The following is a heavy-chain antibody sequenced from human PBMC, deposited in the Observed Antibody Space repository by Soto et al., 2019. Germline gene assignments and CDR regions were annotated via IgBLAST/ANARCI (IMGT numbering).Heavy chain of an antibody. J-gene: IGHJ5*02. D-gene: IGHD4-17*01. CDR2: IYHSGST. CDR1: GGSISSSGYS. V-gene: IGHV4-30-2*01. CDR3: ARTTTVTHSNLFDP. Sequence: SETLSLTCDVSGGSISSSGYSWSWIRQPPGKGLEWIGYIYHSGSTYYNPSLKSRVTISADRFKNQFSLKLSSVTDADTAVYFCARTTTVTHSNLFDPWGQGTLVTVSS.